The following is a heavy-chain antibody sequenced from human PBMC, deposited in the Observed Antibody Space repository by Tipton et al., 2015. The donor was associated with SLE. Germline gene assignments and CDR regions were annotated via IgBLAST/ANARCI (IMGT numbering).Heavy chain of an antibody. D-gene: IGHD1-26*01. CDR2: IKQDGGEQ. V-gene: IGHV3-7*01. Sequence: SLRLSCAASGFTFSTYWMSWVRQAPGKGLEWVANIKQDGGEQNYVDSVKGRIIISGDNAKNALYLQMNNLRAEDTAVYYCAREGGMYDPSYYLHYWGQATLVTVSS. J-gene: IGHJ4*02. CDR3: AREGGMYDPSYYLHY. CDR1: GFTFSTYW.